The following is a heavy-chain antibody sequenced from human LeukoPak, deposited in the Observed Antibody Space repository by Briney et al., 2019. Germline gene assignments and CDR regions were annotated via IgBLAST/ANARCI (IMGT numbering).Heavy chain of an antibody. V-gene: IGHV4-38-2*01. CDR1: GYSISSGYY. J-gene: IGHJ5*02. D-gene: IGHD3-10*01. CDR3: ARNRYYGSGSYSQSNWFDP. CDR2: IYHSGST. Sequence: PPETLSLTCAVSGYSISSGYYWGWIRQPPGKGLEWIGSIYHSGSTYYNPSLKSRVTISVDTSKNQFSLKLSSVTAADTAVYYCARNRYYGSGSYSQSNWFDPWGQGTLVTVSS.